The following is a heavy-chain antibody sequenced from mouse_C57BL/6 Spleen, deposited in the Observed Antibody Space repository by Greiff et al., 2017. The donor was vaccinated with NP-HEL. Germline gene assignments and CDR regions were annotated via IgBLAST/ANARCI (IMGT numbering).Heavy chain of an antibody. V-gene: IGHV1-80*01. Sequence: QVQLQQSGAELVKPGASVKISCKASGYAFSSYWMNWVKQRPGKGLEWIGQIYPGDGDTNYNGKFKGKATLTADKSSSTAYMQLSSLTSEDSAVYFCAATGTGGAMDYWGQGTSVTVSS. CDR3: AATGTGGAMDY. CDR2: IYPGDGDT. CDR1: GYAFSSYW. J-gene: IGHJ4*01. D-gene: IGHD4-1*02.